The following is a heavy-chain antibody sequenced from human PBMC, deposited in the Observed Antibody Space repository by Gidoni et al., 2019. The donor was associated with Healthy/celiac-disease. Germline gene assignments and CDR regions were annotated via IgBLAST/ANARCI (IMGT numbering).Heavy chain of an antibody. J-gene: IGHJ4*02. Sequence: EVQLVESGGGLVQPGRSLRLSCAASGFTFDDYAMYWVRQAPGKGLEWVEGISWNSGSIGYADSVKCRFTISRDNAKNSLYLQMNSLRAEDTALYDCAKDLFEYSSSGRIDYWGQGTLVTVSS. CDR3: AKDLFEYSSSGRIDY. CDR2: ISWNSGSI. D-gene: IGHD6-6*01. CDR1: GFTFDDYA. V-gene: IGHV3-9*01.